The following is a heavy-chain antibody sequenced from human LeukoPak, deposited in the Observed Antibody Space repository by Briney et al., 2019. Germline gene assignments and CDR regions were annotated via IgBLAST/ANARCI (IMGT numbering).Heavy chain of an antibody. J-gene: IGHJ4*02. D-gene: IGHD6-19*01. CDR2: IGIAGDT. Sequence: PGGSLRLSCEASGFTFSNYDMHWVRQATGKGLEWVSVIGIAGDTYYPGSVKDRFTISREDAKNSLYLQMNSLRAGDTAVYYCARAVAGTFFDYWGQGTLVTVSP. CDR3: ARAVAGTFFDY. V-gene: IGHV3-13*01. CDR1: GFTFSNYD.